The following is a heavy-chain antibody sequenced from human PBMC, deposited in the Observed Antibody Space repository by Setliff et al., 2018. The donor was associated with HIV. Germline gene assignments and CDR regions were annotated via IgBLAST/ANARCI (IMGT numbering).Heavy chain of an antibody. CDR3: ARGDIGDCSGGGCYPHFDN. Sequence: TLSLTCTVSGGSISSGSYYWTWIRQPAGKGLEWIGHMYIDGSTNYNPSLKSRVTMSVDTSKNHFSLKLSFVTAADTAVYYCARGDIGDCSGGGCYPHFDNWGQGTLVTVSS. V-gene: IGHV4-61*09. CDR2: MYIDGST. CDR1: GGSISSGSYY. D-gene: IGHD2-15*01. J-gene: IGHJ4*02.